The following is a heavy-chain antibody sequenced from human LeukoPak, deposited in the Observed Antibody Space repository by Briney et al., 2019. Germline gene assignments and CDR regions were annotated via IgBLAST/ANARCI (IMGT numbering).Heavy chain of an antibody. CDR1: GVSISGYC. Sequence: SETLSLTCTVSGVSISGYCWSWIRQPPGRGLEWIGLLYYSGSTIYNPSLKSRVTISADTSKNQFSLELSSVTAADTAVYYCARHASYSDYDRFLDFWGQGILVSVSS. V-gene: IGHV4-59*08. D-gene: IGHD5-12*01. CDR3: ARHASYSDYDRFLDF. CDR2: LYYSGST. J-gene: IGHJ4*02.